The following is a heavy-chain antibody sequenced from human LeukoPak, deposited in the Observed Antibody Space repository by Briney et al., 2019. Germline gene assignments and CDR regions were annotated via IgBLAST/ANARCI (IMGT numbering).Heavy chain of an antibody. CDR1: GYTFTSYG. CDR3: ARVRPVAATRLYYYYGMDV. D-gene: IGHD2-15*01. CDR2: ISAYNGNT. J-gene: IGHJ6*02. V-gene: IGHV1-18*01. Sequence: ASVKVSCKASGYTFTSYGISWVRQAPGQGLEGMGWISAYNGNTNDAQKLQGRVTMTTDTSTSTAYMEVRRLRSDDAAVYYCARVRPVAATRLYYYYGMDVWGQGTRSPSP.